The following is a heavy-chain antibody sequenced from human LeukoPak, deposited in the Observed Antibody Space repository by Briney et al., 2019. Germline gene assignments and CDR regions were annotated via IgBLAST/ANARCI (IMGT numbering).Heavy chain of an antibody. J-gene: IGHJ5*02. Sequence: QPGGSLRLSCAASGFTFSSYGMHWVRQAPGKGLEWVAVISYDGSNKYYADSVKGRFTISRDNSKNTLYLQMNSLRAEDTAVYYCAKDSDYGDYEGWFDPWGQGTLVTASS. D-gene: IGHD4-17*01. CDR3: AKDSDYGDYEGWFDP. CDR1: GFTFSSYG. V-gene: IGHV3-30*18. CDR2: ISYDGSNK.